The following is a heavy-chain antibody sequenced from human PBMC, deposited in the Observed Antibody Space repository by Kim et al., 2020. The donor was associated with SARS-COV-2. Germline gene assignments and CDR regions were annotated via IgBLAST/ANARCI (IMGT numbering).Heavy chain of an antibody. J-gene: IGHJ6*02. CDR2: K. V-gene: IGHV3-9*01. CDR3: GKDLKSGGMDV. Sequence: KDYADSVKGRFTISRDKAKNSLYLQMNGLRPEDTALYYCGKDLKSGGMDVWGQGTTVIVSS. D-gene: IGHD3-10*01.